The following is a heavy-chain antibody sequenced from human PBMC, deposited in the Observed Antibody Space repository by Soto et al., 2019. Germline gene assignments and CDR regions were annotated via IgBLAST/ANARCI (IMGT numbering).Heavy chain of an antibody. CDR2: MNPNSGST. CDR1: GYTFTSYD. Sequence: QVQLVQSGAEVKKPGASVKVSCKASGYTFTSYDINWVRQATGQGLEWMGWMNPNSGSTAYAQKLXGRVTMIRNTSISTAYMELSSLRSEDTAVYYCARERGAFDIWGQGTMVTVSS. J-gene: IGHJ3*02. V-gene: IGHV1-8*01. CDR3: ARERGAFDI.